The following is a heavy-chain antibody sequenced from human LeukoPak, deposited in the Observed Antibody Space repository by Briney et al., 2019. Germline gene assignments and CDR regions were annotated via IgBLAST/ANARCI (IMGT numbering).Heavy chain of an antibody. CDR2: IYHSGST. V-gene: IGHV4-30-2*01. CDR3: AIARAYGEGGDWFDP. J-gene: IGHJ5*02. D-gene: IGHD4-17*01. Sequence: PSETLSLTCTVSGGSISSGGYSWSWIRQPPGKGLEWIGYIYHSGSTYYNPSLKSRVTISVDRSKNQFSLKLSSVTAADTAVYYCAIARAYGEGGDWFDPWGQGTLVTVSS. CDR1: GGSISSGGYS.